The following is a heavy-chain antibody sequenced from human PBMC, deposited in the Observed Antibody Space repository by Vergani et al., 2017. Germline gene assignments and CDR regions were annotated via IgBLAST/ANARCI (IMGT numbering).Heavy chain of an antibody. D-gene: IGHD1-26*01. J-gene: IGHJ2*01. CDR1: GFTFSDYY. Sequence: QVQLVESGGGLVKPGGSLRLSCAASGFTFSDYYMSWIRQAPGKGLEWVSYISSSGSTIYYADSVKGRFTISRDNAKNTLYLQMNSLRAEDTAVYYCARSRSIVGATMRRWYFDLWGRGTLVTVSS. CDR2: ISSSGSTI. V-gene: IGHV3-11*04. CDR3: ARSRSIVGATMRRWYFDL.